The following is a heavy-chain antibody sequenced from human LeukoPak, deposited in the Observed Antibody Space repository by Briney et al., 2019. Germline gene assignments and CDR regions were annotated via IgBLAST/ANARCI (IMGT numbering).Heavy chain of an antibody. CDR3: ARDYCAGDCFPDY. CDR2: INPNSGGT. J-gene: IGHJ4*02. Sequence: GASVKVSCKASGYTFSAYYMHWVRQAPGQGLEWMGRINPNSGGTNNAQNFQGRVTLTRDTSISTAYMELSRLRSDDTAVYYCARDYCAGDCFPDYWGQGTLVTVSS. CDR1: GYTFSAYY. V-gene: IGHV1-2*06. D-gene: IGHD2-21*02.